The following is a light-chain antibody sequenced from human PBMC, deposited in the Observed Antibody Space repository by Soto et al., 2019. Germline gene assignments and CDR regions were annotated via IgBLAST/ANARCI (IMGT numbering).Light chain of an antibody. V-gene: IGKV1D-8*01. CDR3: QTYFTFPWT. CDR2: SAS. CDR1: QGVAVY. J-gene: IGKJ1*01. Sequence: VISMTQSPSLLSASTGDRVSISCHLSQGVAVYLALYQQKAGEVPKLLIHSASTLNSGVPSRFSACGSGTSFTIAINGLQSEDFATYYCQTYFTFPWTFGEGTQVDNK.